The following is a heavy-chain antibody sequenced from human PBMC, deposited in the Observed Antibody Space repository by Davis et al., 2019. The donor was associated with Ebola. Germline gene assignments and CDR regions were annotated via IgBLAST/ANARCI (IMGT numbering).Heavy chain of an antibody. CDR3: AKYRGDGYNYGWYFDV. D-gene: IGHD5-24*01. J-gene: IGHJ2*01. Sequence: GESLKISCAASGFTLSGYDMNWVRQAPGKGLEWVSGITTSGDRTYYADSVKGRFTISRDNAKNTLYLEMNSLRAEDTATYFCAKYRGDGYNYGWYFDVWGRGTLVTVSS. CDR2: ITTSGDRT. V-gene: IGHV3-23*01. CDR1: GFTLSGYD.